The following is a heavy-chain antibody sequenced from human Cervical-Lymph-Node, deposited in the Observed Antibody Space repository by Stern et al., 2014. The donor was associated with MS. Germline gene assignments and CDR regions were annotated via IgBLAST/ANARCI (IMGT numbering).Heavy chain of an antibody. D-gene: IGHD2-15*01. Sequence: VQLVQSGSEVKKPGASVKVSCKASEYTHNNYLIHWVRQAPGQRPEWMGEINPSGATNYAQKVQDRVTMTTDASTSTFYMELSRLRSEDTAVYYCAVRYCSGGRCYSVPDVWGQGTTVIVSS. V-gene: IGHV1-46*02. J-gene: IGHJ6*02. CDR2: INPSGAT. CDR1: EYTHNNYL. CDR3: AVRYCSGGRCYSVPDV.